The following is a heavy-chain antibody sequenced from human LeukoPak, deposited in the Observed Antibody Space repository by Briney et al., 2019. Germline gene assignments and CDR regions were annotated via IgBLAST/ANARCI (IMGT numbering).Heavy chain of an antibody. D-gene: IGHD3-3*01. CDR3: ARVRYDFWSGYPLDY. J-gene: IGHJ4*02. CDR2: INPNTGGT. V-gene: IGHV1-2*02. Sequence: ASVKVSCKASGYTFSGYYIHWVRQAPGQGLEWMGWINPNTGGTKYAQRFQDRVTMTRDTSISTAYMELSRLRSDDTAVYYCARVRYDFWSGYPLDYWGQGTLVTVSS. CDR1: GYTFSGYY.